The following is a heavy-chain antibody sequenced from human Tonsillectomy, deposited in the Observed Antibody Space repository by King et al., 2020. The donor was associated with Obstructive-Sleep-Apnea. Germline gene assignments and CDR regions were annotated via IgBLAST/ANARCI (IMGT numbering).Heavy chain of an antibody. D-gene: IGHD6-13*01. CDR1: GYSFTSYW. V-gene: IGHV5-51*01. J-gene: IGHJ4*02. Sequence: QLVQSGAEVKKPGESLKISCKGSGYSFTSYWIGWVRQMPGKGLEWMGIIYPGDSDTRYSPSFQGQVTISADKSISTAYLQWSSLKASDTAMYYCARYNPPRSSRAAFDYWGQGTLVTVSS. CDR2: IYPGDSDT. CDR3: ARYNPPRSSRAAFDY.